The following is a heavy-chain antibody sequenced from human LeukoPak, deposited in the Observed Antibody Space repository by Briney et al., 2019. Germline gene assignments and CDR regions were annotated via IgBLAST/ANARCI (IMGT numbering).Heavy chain of an antibody. CDR1: GGTFSSYA. Sequence: ASVKVSCKASGGTFSSYAISWARQAPGQGLEWMGGIIPIFGTANYAQKFQGRVTITTDESTSTAYMELSSLRSEDTAVYYCATGMSGSGSYHTGHDAFDIWGQGTMVTVSS. V-gene: IGHV1-69*05. D-gene: IGHD3-10*01. CDR3: ATGMSGSGSYHTGHDAFDI. CDR2: IIPIFGTA. J-gene: IGHJ3*02.